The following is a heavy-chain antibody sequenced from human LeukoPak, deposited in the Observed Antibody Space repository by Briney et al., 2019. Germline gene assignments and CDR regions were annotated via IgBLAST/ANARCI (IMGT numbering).Heavy chain of an antibody. J-gene: IGHJ4*02. CDR2: VGGGDDI. D-gene: IGHD2-21*01. Sequence: GGSLRLSCVASGVTFNIYGMSWVRQAPGTGLEWGSSVGGGDDIHYSDSVKARFTGSREHPKNTVYLQMNSLRVEDRAIYFCAKDATPRNRLWDHFDSWGQGTLVTVSS. CDR3: AKDATPRNRLWDHFDS. V-gene: IGHV3-23*01. CDR1: GVTFNIYG.